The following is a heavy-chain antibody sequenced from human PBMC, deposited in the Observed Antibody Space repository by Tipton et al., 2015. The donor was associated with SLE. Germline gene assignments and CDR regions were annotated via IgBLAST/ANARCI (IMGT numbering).Heavy chain of an antibody. CDR3: ARAPYYDSSGLPYYYYYMDV. CDR2: IYYSGST. V-gene: IGHV4-59*01. CDR1: GGSFSGYY. Sequence: TLSLTCAVYGGSFSGYYWSWIRQPPGKGLEWIGYIYYSGSTNYNPSLKSRVTISVDTSKNQFSLKLSSVTAADTAVYYCARAPYYDSSGLPYYYYYMDVWGKGTTVTVSS. D-gene: IGHD3-22*01. J-gene: IGHJ6*03.